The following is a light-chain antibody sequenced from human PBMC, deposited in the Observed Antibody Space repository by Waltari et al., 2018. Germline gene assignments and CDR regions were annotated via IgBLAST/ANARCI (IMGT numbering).Light chain of an antibody. CDR3: QQYFSTSL. V-gene: IGKV4-1*01. Sequence: DIVMTQSPDYLAVSLGERATINCKSSQSVLYSSNNKNYLAWYQQKPGQPPKLLIYWASTRESGVPDRFSGSGSETDFTLTISSLQAEDVAVYYCQQYFSTSLFGGGTKVEIK. J-gene: IGKJ4*01. CDR2: WAS. CDR1: QSVLYSSNNKNY.